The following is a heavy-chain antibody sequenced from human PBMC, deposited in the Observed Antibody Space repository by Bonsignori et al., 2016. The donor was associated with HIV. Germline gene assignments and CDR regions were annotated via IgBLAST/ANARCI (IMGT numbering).Heavy chain of an antibody. Sequence: ASVKVSCKASGGTFSSYAISWVRQAPGQGLEWMGGIIPILGIANYAQKFQGRVTITADESTSTAYMELSSLRSEDTAVYYCARVRDTGLGNAFDIWGQGTMVTVSS. CDR3: ARVRDTGLGNAFDI. V-gene: IGHV1-69*10. J-gene: IGHJ3*02. CDR2: IIPILGIA. CDR1: GGTFSSYA. D-gene: IGHD3/OR15-3a*01.